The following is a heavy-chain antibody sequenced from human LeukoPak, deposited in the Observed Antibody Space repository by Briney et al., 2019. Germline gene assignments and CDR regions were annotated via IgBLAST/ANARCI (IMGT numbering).Heavy chain of an antibody. CDR3: AKDRGYSYGYFDY. V-gene: IGHV3-23*01. Sequence: PGGSLRLSCAASGFTFSSYAMSWVRQAPGKGLEWVSAISGSGGSTYYADSVKGRFTISRDNSKNTLYLQMNSLRAEDTAAYYCAKDRGYSYGYFDYWGQGTLVTVSS. J-gene: IGHJ4*02. D-gene: IGHD5-18*01. CDR2: ISGSGGST. CDR1: GFTFSSYA.